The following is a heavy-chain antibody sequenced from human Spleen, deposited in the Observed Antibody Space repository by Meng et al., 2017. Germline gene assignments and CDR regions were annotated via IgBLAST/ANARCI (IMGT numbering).Heavy chain of an antibody. V-gene: IGHV2-5*02. CDR2: IYWDDDK. J-gene: IGHJ4*02. CDR1: GFSLSTSGVG. D-gene: IGHD3-22*01. CDR3: ERTYYYGSSGYGFDY. Sequence: SGPTLVKPTQTLTLTCTFSGFSLSTSGVGVGWIRQPPGKALEWLALIYWDDDKRYSPSLKSRLTITKDTSKNQVVLTMTNMDPVDKATYYCERTYYYGSSGYGFDYWGQGTLVTVSS.